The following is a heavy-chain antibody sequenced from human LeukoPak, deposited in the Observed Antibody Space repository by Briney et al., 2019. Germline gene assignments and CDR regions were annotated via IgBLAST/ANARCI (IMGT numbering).Heavy chain of an antibody. CDR1: GFTFSSYG. Sequence: GGSLRLSCEASGFTFSSYGMHWVRQAPGKGLEWVALIWFDGTNEYYADSVKGRFTISRDNSKSTLYLQMNSLSADDTALYYCARDYGSGVDVWGQGTTVTVSS. CDR3: ARDYGSGVDV. CDR2: IWFDGTNE. V-gene: IGHV3-33*01. J-gene: IGHJ6*02. D-gene: IGHD6-19*01.